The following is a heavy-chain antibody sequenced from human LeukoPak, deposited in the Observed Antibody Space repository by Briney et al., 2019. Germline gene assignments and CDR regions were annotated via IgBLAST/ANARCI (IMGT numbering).Heavy chain of an antibody. Sequence: SETLSLTCTVSGGSISSYYWSWIRQPPGKGLEWIGYFYYSGSSNYNPSLKSRVTISGDTSKNQFSLKLSSVTAADTAIYYCARVSPAVGAFDIWGRGTMVTVPS. CDR2: FYYSGSS. V-gene: IGHV4-59*01. CDR1: GGSISSYY. J-gene: IGHJ3*02. CDR3: ARVSPAVGAFDI. D-gene: IGHD6-13*01.